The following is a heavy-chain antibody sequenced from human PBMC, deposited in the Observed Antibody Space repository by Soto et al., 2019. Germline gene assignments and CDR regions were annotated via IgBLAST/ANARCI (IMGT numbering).Heavy chain of an antibody. CDR1: GGSISSSSYY. D-gene: IGHD3-3*01. CDR2: IYYSGST. J-gene: IGHJ3*02. V-gene: IGHV4-39*01. CDR3: ARLVRRFRGPSDAFDI. Sequence: QLQLQESAPGLVKPSETLSLTCTVSGGSISSSSYYWGWIRQPPGKGLEWIGSIYYSGSTYYNPSLKSRVTISVDTSKNQFSLKLSSVTAADTAVYYCARLVRRFRGPSDAFDIWGQGTMVTVSS.